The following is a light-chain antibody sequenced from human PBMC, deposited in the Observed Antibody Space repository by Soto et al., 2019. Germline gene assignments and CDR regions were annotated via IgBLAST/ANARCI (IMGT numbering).Light chain of an antibody. CDR2: EVS. CDR1: SNDVGANGY. CDR3: SSLTSGSIR. Sequence: QSALTQPASVSGSPGQSITISCTGTSNDVGANGYVFWYQQYSGKAPKLMVYEVSNRPSGVSNRFSGSKSGNTAYLTISGLQAEDEADYYCSSLTSGSIRFGGGTQLTVL. V-gene: IGLV2-14*01. J-gene: IGLJ2*01.